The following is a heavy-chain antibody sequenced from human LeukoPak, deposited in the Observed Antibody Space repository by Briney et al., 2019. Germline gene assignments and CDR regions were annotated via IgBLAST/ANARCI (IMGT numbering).Heavy chain of an antibody. J-gene: IGHJ6*03. CDR1: GGSFSGYY. CDR2: IYTSGST. Sequence: SETLSLTCAVYGGSFSGYYWSWIRQPPGKGLEWIGYIYTSGSTNYNPSLKSRVTISVDTSKNQFSLKLSSVTAADTAVYYCASHGQNYYYMDVWGKGTTVTVSS. CDR3: ASHGQNYYYMDV. V-gene: IGHV4-4*09.